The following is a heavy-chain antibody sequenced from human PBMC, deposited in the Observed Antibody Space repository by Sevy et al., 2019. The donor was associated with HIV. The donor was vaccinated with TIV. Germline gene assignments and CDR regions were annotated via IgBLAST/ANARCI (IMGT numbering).Heavy chain of an antibody. V-gene: IGHV3-23*01. D-gene: IGHD2-8*01. CDR2: LSFGCGEI. CDR1: GFTFSKYS. Sequence: GGSLSLSCAASGFTFSKYSMSWVRQPPGQGLEWVSTLSFGCGEINHADSVKGRFTISRDNSKNSLYLQMNNLRAEDTAVYYCAREGCTKPHDYWGQGTLVTVSS. J-gene: IGHJ4*02. CDR3: AREGCTKPHDY.